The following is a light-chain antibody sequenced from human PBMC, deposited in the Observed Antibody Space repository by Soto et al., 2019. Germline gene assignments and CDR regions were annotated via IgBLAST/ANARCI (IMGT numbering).Light chain of an antibody. Sequence: QSVLTQPPSASGTPGPRVTISCSGSSSNIGSNTVNLYQQLPGTAPKLLIYRNTQRPSGVPARFSGSKSGTSASLAISGLQSEDEADYYCAAWDDSLNGPVFGTGTKVTVL. CDR2: RNT. CDR1: SSNIGSNT. V-gene: IGLV1-44*01. CDR3: AAWDDSLNGPV. J-gene: IGLJ1*01.